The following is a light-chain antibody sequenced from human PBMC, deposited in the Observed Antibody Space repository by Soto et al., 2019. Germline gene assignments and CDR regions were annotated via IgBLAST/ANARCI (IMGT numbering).Light chain of an antibody. V-gene: IGLV3-21*04. J-gene: IGLJ2*01. CDR1: NIGSQN. CDR3: QVWDSNTDHPV. CDR2: YDA. Sequence: SYELTQPPSVSVAPGETASITCEGNNIGSQNVHWYQHKPGRAPLLVIYYDADRPSGIPERFSGSNSGNTATLTVIRVEAGDEADFYCQVWDSNTDHPVFGGGTALTVL.